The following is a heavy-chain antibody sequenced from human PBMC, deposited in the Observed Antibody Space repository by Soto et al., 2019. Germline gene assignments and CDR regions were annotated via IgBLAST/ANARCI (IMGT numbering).Heavy chain of an antibody. D-gene: IGHD1-1*01. V-gene: IGHV3-48*01. CDR2: ISSSSSTI. CDR1: GFTFSSYS. CDR3: AKSVYNWNDGFFEY. Sequence: GGSLSLSCAASGFTFSSYSMNWVRQAPGKGLEWVSYISSSSSTIYYADSVKGRFTISRDNSKNTLYLQMNSLRAEDTAVYYCAKSVYNWNDGFFEYWGQGTLVTVSS. J-gene: IGHJ4*02.